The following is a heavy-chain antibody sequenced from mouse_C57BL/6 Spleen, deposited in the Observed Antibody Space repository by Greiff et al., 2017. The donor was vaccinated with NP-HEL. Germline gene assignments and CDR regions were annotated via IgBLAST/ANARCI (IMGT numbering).Heavy chain of an antibody. CDR1: GYTFTSYW. V-gene: IGHV1-69*01. Sequence: QVQLQQPGAELVMPGASVKLSCKASGYTFTSYWMHWVKQRPGQGLEWIGEIDPSDSYTNYNQKFKGKSTLTVDKSSSTAYMQLSSLTSEDSAVYYCARWGNREYFDVWGTGTTVTVSS. J-gene: IGHJ1*03. CDR2: IDPSDSYT. CDR3: ARWGNREYFDV.